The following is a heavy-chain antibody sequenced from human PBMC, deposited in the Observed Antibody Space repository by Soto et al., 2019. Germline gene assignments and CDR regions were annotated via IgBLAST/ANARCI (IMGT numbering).Heavy chain of an antibody. CDR2: IYYSGST. J-gene: IGHJ4*02. D-gene: IGHD3-10*01. V-gene: IGHV4-30-4*01. Sequence: QVQLQESGPGLVKPSQTLSLTCTVSGGSISSGDYYWSWIRQPPGKGLEWIGYIYYSGSTYYNPYLKIRVXXXVXXSKNHFSLKLSSVTAADTAVYYCATLKLGSNRLDYWGQGTLVTVSS. CDR3: ATLKLGSNRLDY. CDR1: GGSISSGDYY.